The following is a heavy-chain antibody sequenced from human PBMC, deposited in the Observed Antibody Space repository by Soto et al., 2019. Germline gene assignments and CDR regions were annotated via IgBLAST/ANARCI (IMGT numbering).Heavy chain of an antibody. J-gene: IGHJ3*02. CDR1: GGSVSSSNW. CDR3: ARVPGVVVSADDAFDI. D-gene: IGHD2-21*02. CDR2: IYHSGSA. V-gene: IGHV4-4*02. Sequence: QVQLQESGPGLVKPSGTLSLTCAVSGGSVSSSNWWSWVRQSPGKGLEWMGEIYHSGSAHYNPSLKSRATISLDKSTNQFSLRLTSVTAADTAVYYCARVPGVVVSADDAFDIWGPGTRVSVSS.